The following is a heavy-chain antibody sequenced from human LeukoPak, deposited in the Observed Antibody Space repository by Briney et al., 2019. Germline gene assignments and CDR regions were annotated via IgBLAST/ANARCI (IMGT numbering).Heavy chain of an antibody. J-gene: IGHJ5*02. CDR3: AREDWLDP. V-gene: IGHV3-48*01. Sequence: PGGSLRLSCAASGFTFSNYNMNWVRQAPGKGLEWVSYISSSSRTIYYADSVKGRFSISRDNVRNSLYLQMNSLRAEDTAIYYCAREDWLDPWGQGTLVTVSS. CDR2: ISSSSRTI. CDR1: GFTFSNYN.